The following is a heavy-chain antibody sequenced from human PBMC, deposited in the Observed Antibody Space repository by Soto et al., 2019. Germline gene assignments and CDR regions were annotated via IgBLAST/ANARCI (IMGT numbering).Heavy chain of an antibody. Sequence: QVQLQESGPGLVKPSETLSLTCSVSDGSVNTGNYYWSWIRQPPGQGLEGIGHIYYIGTTNYNPSLKSRVTISVDTSKNQFSLKVTSVTAADTAVYFCAREEKQLSRYGGDFDYWGQGILVTVSS. D-gene: IGHD3-16*01. V-gene: IGHV4-61*01. CDR1: DGSVNTGNYY. CDR3: AREEKQLSRYGGDFDY. CDR2: IYYIGTT. J-gene: IGHJ4*02.